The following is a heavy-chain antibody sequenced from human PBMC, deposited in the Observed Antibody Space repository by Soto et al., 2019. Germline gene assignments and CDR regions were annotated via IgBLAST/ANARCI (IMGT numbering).Heavy chain of an antibody. CDR1: GFTFSSYG. CDR3: ASEPAFSIFGARPNYYYYGMDV. D-gene: IGHD3-3*01. CDR2: IWYDGSNK. V-gene: IGHV3-33*01. J-gene: IGHJ6*02. Sequence: GGSLRLSCAASGFTFSSYGMHWVRQAPGKGLGWVAVIWYDGSNKYYADSVKGRFTISRDNSKNTLYLQMNSLRAEDTAVYYFASEPAFSIFGARPNYYYYGMDVWGPGTTVTFSS.